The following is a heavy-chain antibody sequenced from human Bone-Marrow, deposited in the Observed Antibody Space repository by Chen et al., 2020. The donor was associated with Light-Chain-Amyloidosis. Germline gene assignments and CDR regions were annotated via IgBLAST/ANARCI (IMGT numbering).Heavy chain of an antibody. V-gene: IGHV3-33*01. Sequence: QVQLVESGGGVVQPGRSLRPSCAASGFTFSRSGMHWVRQAPGKGLEWVAVIWDDGGKKLYADFVKGRFTISRDNSKNTLYLQMHSLRAEDTAVYYCARDPPLSTVVTMDVWGLGTTVTVSS. CDR3: ARDPPLSTVVTMDV. J-gene: IGHJ6*02. CDR2: IWDDGGKK. CDR1: GFTFSRSG. D-gene: IGHD2-21*02.